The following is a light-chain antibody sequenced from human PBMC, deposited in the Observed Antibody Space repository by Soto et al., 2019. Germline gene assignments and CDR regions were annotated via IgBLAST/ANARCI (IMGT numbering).Light chain of an antibody. Sequence: DLQLTQSPSFVSASVGDRVSITCRASQDINSDLAWYQQKPGKAPKLLIYAASTLQSAVPSRFSGGGSGTEFTLTVSSLQSEDFATYYCQQLNSYPRTFGQGTKMEF. CDR2: AAS. CDR3: QQLNSYPRT. V-gene: IGKV1-9*01. J-gene: IGKJ1*01. CDR1: QDINSD.